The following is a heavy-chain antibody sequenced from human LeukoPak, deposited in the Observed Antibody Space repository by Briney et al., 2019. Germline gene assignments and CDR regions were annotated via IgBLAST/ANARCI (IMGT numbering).Heavy chain of an antibody. V-gene: IGHV2-70*01. CDR1: GFSLSTSGMC. CDR3: ARKGYSTLDAFDI. D-gene: IGHD6-13*01. CDR2: IDWDDDK. Sequence: ESGPALVKPTQPLTLTCTFSGFSLSTSGMCVSWIRQPPGKALEWLALIDWDDDKYYSTSLETRLTISTDTSKNQVVLTMTNMDPVDTATYYCARKGYSTLDAFDIWGQGTMVTVSS. J-gene: IGHJ3*02.